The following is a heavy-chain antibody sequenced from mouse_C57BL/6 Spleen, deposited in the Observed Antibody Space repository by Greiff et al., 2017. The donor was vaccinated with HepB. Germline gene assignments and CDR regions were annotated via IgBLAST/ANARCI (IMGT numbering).Heavy chain of an antibody. D-gene: IGHD1-1*01. J-gene: IGHJ2*01. V-gene: IGHV1-80*01. Sequence: VQLQQSGAELVKPGASVKISCKASGYAFSSYWMNWVKQRPGKGLEWIGQIYPGDGDTNYNGKFKGKATLTADKSSSTAYMQLSSLTSEDSAVYFCARGDYGSHFDYWGQGTTLTVSS. CDR2: IYPGDGDT. CDR3: ARGDYGSHFDY. CDR1: GYAFSSYW.